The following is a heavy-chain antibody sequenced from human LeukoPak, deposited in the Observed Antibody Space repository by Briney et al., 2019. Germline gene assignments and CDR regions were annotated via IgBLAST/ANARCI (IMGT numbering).Heavy chain of an antibody. Sequence: ASVKVSCKASGGTSSSYAISWVRQAPGQGLEWMGGIIPIFGTANYAQKFQGRVTMTEDTSTDTAYMELSSLRSEDTAVYYCATGGYGSGSVNYYGMDVWGQGTTVTVSS. CDR3: ATGGYGSGSVNYYGMDV. D-gene: IGHD3-10*01. CDR1: GGTSSSYA. V-gene: IGHV1-69*06. CDR2: IIPIFGTA. J-gene: IGHJ6*02.